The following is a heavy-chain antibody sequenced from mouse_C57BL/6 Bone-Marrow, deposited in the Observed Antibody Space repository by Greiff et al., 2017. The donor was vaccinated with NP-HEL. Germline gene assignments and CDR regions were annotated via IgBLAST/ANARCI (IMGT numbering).Heavy chain of an antibody. Sequence: VQLQQSGAELVRPGASVKLSCTASGFNIKDDYMHWVKQRPEQGLEWIGWIDPENGDTEYAPKFQGKATITADTSSNTAYLQLSSLTSEDTAVYYCTIGPRLRFAYWGQGTLVTVSA. V-gene: IGHV14-4*01. J-gene: IGHJ3*01. CDR2: IDPENGDT. CDR1: GFNIKDDY. CDR3: TIGPRLRFAY.